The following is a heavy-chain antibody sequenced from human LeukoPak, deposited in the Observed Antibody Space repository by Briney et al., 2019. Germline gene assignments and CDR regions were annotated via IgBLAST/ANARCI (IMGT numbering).Heavy chain of an antibody. CDR1: GYTFTSYY. V-gene: IGHV1-46*01. J-gene: IGHJ4*02. D-gene: IGHD3-22*01. Sequence: ASVKASCKASGYTFTSYYMRWVRQAPGQGLEWMGIINPSGGSTNYAQKLQGRVTMTSDTSTSTVYMELSSLRSEDTAVYYCARDDYDDRSGYQHSTRNDYWGQGTLVTVSS. CDR2: INPSGGST. CDR3: ARDDYDDRSGYQHSTRNDY.